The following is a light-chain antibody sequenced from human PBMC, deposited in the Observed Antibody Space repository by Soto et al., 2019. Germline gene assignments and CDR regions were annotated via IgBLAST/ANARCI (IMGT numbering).Light chain of an antibody. V-gene: IGKV3-15*01. CDR3: EQYINWPRRGRT. CDR1: QSVSSN. J-gene: IGKJ1*01. Sequence: EIVMTQSPATLSVSPGERATLSCRASQSVSSNLAWYQQKPGQAPRLLIYGASTRETGIPARFSGSGSGTEFTLKISRLQSEELAVYYGEQYINWPRRGRTFGQGTKVEIK. CDR2: GAS.